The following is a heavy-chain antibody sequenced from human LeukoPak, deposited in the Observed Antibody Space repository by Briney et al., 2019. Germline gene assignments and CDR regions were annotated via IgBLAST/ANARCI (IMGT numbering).Heavy chain of an antibody. CDR3: AKAVTSDYHSLYYNYYMDV. V-gene: IGHV3-30*18. Sequence: PGRSLRLSCAASGFTFRSYAMHWVRQSPGKGLEGVAVISYDGSNKYFGDSVKGRFTISRDNSKNTLYLQMDSLRAEDTAIYYCAKAVTSDYHSLYYNYYMDVWGKGTAVTVS. CDR2: ISYDGSNK. J-gene: IGHJ6*03. D-gene: IGHD3-10*01. CDR1: GFTFRSYA.